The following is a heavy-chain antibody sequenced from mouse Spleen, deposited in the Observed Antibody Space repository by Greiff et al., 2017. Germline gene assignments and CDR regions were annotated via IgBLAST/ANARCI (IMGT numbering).Heavy chain of an antibody. CDR1: GYAFSSYW. V-gene: IGHV1-80*01. Sequence: VHLVESGAELVKPGASVKISCKASGYAFSSYWMNWVKQRPGKGLEWIGRIYPGDGDTNYNGKFKGKATLTADKSSSTAYMQLSSLTSEDSAVYFCARAGNSRAMDYWGQGTSVTVSS. D-gene: IGHD2-1*01. CDR3: ARAGNSRAMDY. J-gene: IGHJ4*01. CDR2: IYPGDGDT.